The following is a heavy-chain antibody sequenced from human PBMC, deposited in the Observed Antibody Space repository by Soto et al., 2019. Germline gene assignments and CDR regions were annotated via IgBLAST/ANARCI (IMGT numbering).Heavy chain of an antibody. CDR2: ISYDGNNQ. CDR3: ARDRVYYYDSSGYYNFEY. CDR1: GFTFNNYA. V-gene: IGHV3-30*09. D-gene: IGHD3-22*01. J-gene: IGHJ4*02. Sequence: QVQLVESGGGVVQPGRSLRLSCAASGFTFNNYAMHWVRQAPGKGLEWVAVISYDGNNQYYADSVKGRFAISRDNSKNTLYLQMNSLRDEDTAVYYCARDRVYYYDSSGYYNFEYWGQGSLDTVSS.